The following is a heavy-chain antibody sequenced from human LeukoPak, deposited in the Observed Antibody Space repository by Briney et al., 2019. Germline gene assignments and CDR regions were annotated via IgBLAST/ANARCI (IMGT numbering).Heavy chain of an antibody. CDR3: ARDRRYCSGDSCYSGVDY. CDR2: IYSGGDK. J-gene: IGHJ4*02. CDR1: GFTVSSIY. D-gene: IGHD2-15*01. Sequence: PGGSLRLSCAVSGFTVSSIYMTWVRQAPGMGLEWGSVIYSGGDKYYADSVKGRFTISRDNSKNTLYLQMNSLRAEDTAVYYCARDRRYCSGDSCYSGVDYWGQGTLVTVSS. V-gene: IGHV3-53*01.